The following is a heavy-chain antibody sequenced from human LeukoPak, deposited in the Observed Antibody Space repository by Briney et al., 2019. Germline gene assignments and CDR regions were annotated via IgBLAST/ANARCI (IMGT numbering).Heavy chain of an antibody. CDR1: GFIFSSYA. CDR3: AKGSDYYYDSSSFVDY. D-gene: IGHD3-22*01. Sequence: PGGSLRLSCAASGFIFSSYAMTWVRQAPGKGLEWVSAISGSGGSAYYADSMKGRFTISRDNSKSTLYLQLNSLRAEDTAVYYCAKGSDYYYDSSSFVDYWGQGTLVPVSS. V-gene: IGHV3-23*01. J-gene: IGHJ4*02. CDR2: ISGSGGSA.